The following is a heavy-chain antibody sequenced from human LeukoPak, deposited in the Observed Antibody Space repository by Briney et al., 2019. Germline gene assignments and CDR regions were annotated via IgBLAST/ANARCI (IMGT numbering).Heavy chain of an antibody. CDR3: ARRNYSGSYYVIDY. CDR2: IYYSGST. CDR1: GGSISSSSYY. J-gene: IGHJ4*02. V-gene: IGHV4-39*01. D-gene: IGHD1-26*01. Sequence: SETLSLTCTVSGGSISSSSYYWGWTRQPPGKGLEWIGSIYYSGSTYYNPSLKSRVTISVDTSKNQFSLKLSSVTAADTAVYYCARRNYSGSYYVIDYWGQGTLVTVSS.